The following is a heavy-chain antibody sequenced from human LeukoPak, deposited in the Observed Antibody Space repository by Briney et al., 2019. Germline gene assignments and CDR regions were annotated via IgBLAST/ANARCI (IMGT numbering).Heavy chain of an antibody. D-gene: IGHD4-23*01. J-gene: IGHJ3*02. Sequence: GGSLRLSCAASGFTFSRYWMSCVRQAPGKGLEWVANIKQDGSEKYYEDSVKGRFTISRDTAKNSLYLQMNSLRAEDTAVYYCARYPTTVVTPGHDAFDIWGQGTMVTVSS. CDR1: GFTFSRYW. V-gene: IGHV3-7*01. CDR3: ARYPTTVVTPGHDAFDI. CDR2: IKQDGSEK.